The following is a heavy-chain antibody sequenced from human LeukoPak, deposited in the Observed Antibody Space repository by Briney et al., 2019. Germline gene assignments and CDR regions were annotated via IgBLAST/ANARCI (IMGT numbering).Heavy chain of an antibody. Sequence: GASVKVSCKASGYTFTGYYMHWVGQAPGPGLEWMGRINPNSGGTNYAQKFQGRVTMTRDTSISTAYMELSRLRSDDTAVYYCARATYGDYEDYWGQGTLVTVSS. V-gene: IGHV1-2*06. CDR1: GYTFTGYY. CDR2: INPNSGGT. J-gene: IGHJ4*02. CDR3: ARATYGDYEDY. D-gene: IGHD4-17*01.